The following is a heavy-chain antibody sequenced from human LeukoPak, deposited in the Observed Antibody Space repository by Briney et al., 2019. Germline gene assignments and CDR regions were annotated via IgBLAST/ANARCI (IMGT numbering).Heavy chain of an antibody. J-gene: IGHJ3*02. CDR3: TTGGSVIVAGTRAFDI. V-gene: IGHV3-15*07. CDR2: IKSENDGGAT. D-gene: IGHD5-12*01. CDR1: GFTFSSTW. Sequence: GGSPRLSCAASGFTFSSTWMNWVRQAPGKGLEWVGRIKSENDGGATDYAAPVQDRFTISRDDSQATLYLQMNSLKTEDTAVYYCTTGGSVIVAGTRAFDIWGQGTMVTVSS.